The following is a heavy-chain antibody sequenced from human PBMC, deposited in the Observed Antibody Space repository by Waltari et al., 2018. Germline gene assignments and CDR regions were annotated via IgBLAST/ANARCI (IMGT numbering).Heavy chain of an antibody. D-gene: IGHD2-21*01. CDR1: GLTPFTYF. V-gene: IGHV3-23*04. Sequence: EVQLVESGGGLVQPGGSLRLSCAASGLTPFTYFISWVRQAPGKGLEWISASSDGGVYTYYADSVEGRFTISRDSSKNTIYLQMNSLRVEDTALYYCAKGFEDLLPFDHWGQGTQVTVSS. CDR2: SSDGGVYT. J-gene: IGHJ4*02. CDR3: AKGFEDLLPFDH.